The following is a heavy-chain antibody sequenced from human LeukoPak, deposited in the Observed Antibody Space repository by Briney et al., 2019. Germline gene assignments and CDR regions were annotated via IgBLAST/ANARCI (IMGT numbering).Heavy chain of an antibody. D-gene: IGHD3-9*01. Sequence: SETLSLTCAVYGGSFSGYYWSWIRQPPGKGLEWIGEINHSGSTNYNPSLKSQVTISVDTSKNQFSLKLSSVTAADTAVYYCASDYDILTGYDYWGQGTLVTVSS. J-gene: IGHJ4*02. V-gene: IGHV4-34*01. CDR2: INHSGST. CDR1: GGSFSGYY. CDR3: ASDYDILTGYDY.